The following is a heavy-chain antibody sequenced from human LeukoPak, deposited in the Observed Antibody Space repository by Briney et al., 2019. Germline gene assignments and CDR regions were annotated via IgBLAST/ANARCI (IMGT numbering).Heavy chain of an antibody. CDR3: VRDDWGFDY. CDR1: GFTFWNYA. D-gene: IGHD7-27*01. J-gene: IGHJ4*02. Sequence: GGSLRLSCSASGFTFWNYAMHWVRQAPGKGLEYVSVISSSHTNYADSVKGRFSISRDNSKNTVYLQMTSLRAEDTALYYCVRDDWGFDYWGQGTLVTVSS. CDR2: ISSSHT. V-gene: IGHV3-64D*06.